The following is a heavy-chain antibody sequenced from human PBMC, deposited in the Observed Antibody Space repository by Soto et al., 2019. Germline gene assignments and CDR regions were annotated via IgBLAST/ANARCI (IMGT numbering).Heavy chain of an antibody. V-gene: IGHV1-46*01. J-gene: IGHJ6*02. CDR3: ARGGXIFGVVIEYYYYYGMDV. D-gene: IGHD3-3*01. CDR1: GYTFTSYY. Sequence: ASVKVSCKASGYTFTSYYMHWVRQAPGQGLEWMGIINPSGGSTSYAQKFQGRVTMTRDTSTSTVYMELSSLRSEDTAVYYCARGGXIFGVVIEYYYYYGMDVWGQGTTVTVSS. CDR2: INPSGGST.